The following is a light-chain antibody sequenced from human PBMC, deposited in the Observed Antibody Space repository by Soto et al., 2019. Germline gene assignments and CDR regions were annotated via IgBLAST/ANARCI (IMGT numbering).Light chain of an antibody. Sequence: EIVLTQSPVTLSLSPGERATLSCRASQSVSSSYLAWYQQKPGQAPRLLIYGASSRATGIPDRFSGSGSGTDFTLNISRLEPEDFAVYYCQQYDSSPITFGQGTRLEIK. CDR2: GAS. CDR3: QQYDSSPIT. V-gene: IGKV3-20*01. J-gene: IGKJ5*01. CDR1: QSVSSSY.